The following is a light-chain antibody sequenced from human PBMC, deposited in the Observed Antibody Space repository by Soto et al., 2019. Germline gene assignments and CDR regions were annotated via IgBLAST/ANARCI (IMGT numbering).Light chain of an antibody. J-gene: IGKJ2*01. Sequence: DILMTQSPSSLSVSVGDRVTIPCQASQDIRDHLNWYQLKPGKAPKYLIYEASNLETGVPSRFSGSGSGTEFTLTISRLQPEDIATYYCQQYDELPPTFGQGTKLEIK. CDR3: QQYDELPPT. V-gene: IGKV1-33*01. CDR1: QDIRDH. CDR2: EAS.